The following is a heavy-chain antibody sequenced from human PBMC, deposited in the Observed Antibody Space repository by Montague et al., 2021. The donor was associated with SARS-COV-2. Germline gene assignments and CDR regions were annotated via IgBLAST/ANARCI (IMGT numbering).Heavy chain of an antibody. CDR1: GDSIDRDTYY. J-gene: IGHJ4*02. Sequence: SETLSLTCIVSGDSIDRDTYYWCWIRQSPGKGLEWIGSLSSSGSTXYKPSLRSRVTISIDTSKNHFSLKVNAVTATDTAVYFCTRPGCVSGLFYFDDWGQGTLVSVSS. CDR2: LSSSGST. CDR3: TRPGCVSGLFYFDD. V-gene: IGHV4-39*02. D-gene: IGHD4/OR15-4a*01.